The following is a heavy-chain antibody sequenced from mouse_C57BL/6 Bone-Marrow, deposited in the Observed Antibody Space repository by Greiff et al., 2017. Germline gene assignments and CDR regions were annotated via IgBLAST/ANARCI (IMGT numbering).Heavy chain of an antibody. D-gene: IGHD6-5*01. CDR1: GYTFTDYE. V-gene: IGHV1-15*01. J-gene: IGHJ4*01. CDR2: IDPETGGT. CDR3: TVTGGREPTPYDYAMDD. Sequence: QVQLQQSGAELVRPGASVTLSCKASGYTFTDYEMHWVKQTPVHGLEWIGAIDPETGGTAYNQKFKGKAIMTAAKSSSTAYMEIRSLTSEDSAVYYWTVTGGREPTPYDYAMDDWGQGTSVTVSS.